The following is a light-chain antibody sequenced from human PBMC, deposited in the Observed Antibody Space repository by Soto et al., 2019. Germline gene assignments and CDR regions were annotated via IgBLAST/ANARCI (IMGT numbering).Light chain of an antibody. CDR1: SSDVGGYNY. V-gene: IGLV2-14*01. CDR3: SSYSSSSTLDV. Sequence: QSALTQPASVSGSPGQSITISCTGTSSDVGGYNYVSWYQQHPGKAPKLMIYDVSNRHSGVSNRFSGSKSGNTASLTISGLQAEDEADYYCSSYSSSSTLDVFGTGTKLNVL. J-gene: IGLJ1*01. CDR2: DVS.